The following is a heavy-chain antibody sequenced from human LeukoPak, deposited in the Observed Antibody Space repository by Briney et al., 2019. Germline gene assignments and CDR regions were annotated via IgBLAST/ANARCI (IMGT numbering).Heavy chain of an antibody. D-gene: IGHD1-1*01. J-gene: IGHJ4*02. CDR1: GFLINSDV. V-gene: IGHV3-23*01. CDR3: ARRVGGTPDY. CDR2: ISVDGHGS. Sequence: PGGSLRLSCAASGFLINSDVMTWVRQPPRRGLEWVSAISVDGHGSDYANSVKGRFTISRDNAKNIVYLQMSSLTAEDTALYYCARRVGGTPDYWGRGTQVTVSS.